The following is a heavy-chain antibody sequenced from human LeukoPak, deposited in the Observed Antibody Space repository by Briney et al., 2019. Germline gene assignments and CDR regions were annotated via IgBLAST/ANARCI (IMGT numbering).Heavy chain of an antibody. CDR1: GFPFSNYW. D-gene: IGHD6-19*01. Sequence: GGSLRLSCAASGFPFSNYWMSWVRQAPGKGLEWVASIKQDGGEEFYVDSVKGRFSISRDNAKNSLYLQMNSLRAEDTAVYYCARVTVAGTRYYYYGMDVWGQGATVTVSS. CDR2: IKQDGGEE. V-gene: IGHV3-7*01. J-gene: IGHJ6*02. CDR3: ARVTVAGTRYYYYGMDV.